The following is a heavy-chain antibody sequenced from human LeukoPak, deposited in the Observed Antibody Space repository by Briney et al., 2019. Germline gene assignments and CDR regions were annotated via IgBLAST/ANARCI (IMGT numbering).Heavy chain of an antibody. CDR3: ARADGYNQEIDY. J-gene: IGHJ4*02. D-gene: IGHD5-24*01. V-gene: IGHV4-34*01. Sequence: PSETLSLTCAVYGGSFSGYYWSWIRQPPGKGLEWIGEINHSGSTNYNPSLKSRVTISVDTSKNQFSLKLSSVTAADTAVYYCARADGYNQEIDYWGQGTLVTVSS. CDR2: INHSGST. CDR1: GGSFSGYY.